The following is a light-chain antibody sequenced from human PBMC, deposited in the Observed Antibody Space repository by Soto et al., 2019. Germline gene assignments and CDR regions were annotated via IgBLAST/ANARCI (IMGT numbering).Light chain of an antibody. J-gene: IGKJ4*01. CDR2: ASS. Sequence: DVQMTQSPSYVSASVGDRVTITCRASQNINSWLAWYQQKPGKTPQLLIYASSNLQSGVSSRFSGSASGTDFTLAISSLHPEDSATFDFLQASKFPLTFGGGTKVDIK. CDR1: QNINSW. CDR3: LQASKFPLT. V-gene: IGKV1D-12*01.